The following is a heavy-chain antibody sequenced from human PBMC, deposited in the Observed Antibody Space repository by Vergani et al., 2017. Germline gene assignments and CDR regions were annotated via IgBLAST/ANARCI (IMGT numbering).Heavy chain of an antibody. Sequence: QVQVVQSGAEVKKSGASVKVSCKTSGSPFSNYYMHWLRQAPGQGLEWMGIINPSGGHTNYAQKFQGRVTMTRDTSTSTVYMELSSLRSEDTAIYYCARGDYGILTGYRYWGEGTLVTDSA. J-gene: IGHJ4*02. D-gene: IGHD3-9*01. V-gene: IGHV1-46*03. CDR3: ARGDYGILTGYRY. CDR1: GSPFSNYY. CDR2: INPSGGHT.